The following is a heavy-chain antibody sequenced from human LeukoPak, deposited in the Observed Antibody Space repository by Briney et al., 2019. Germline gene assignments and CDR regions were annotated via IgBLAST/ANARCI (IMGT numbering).Heavy chain of an antibody. V-gene: IGHV3-30*18. CDR3: AEDFLGGVVITPHFDY. J-gene: IGHJ4*02. CDR2: ISYDGSNK. D-gene: IGHD3-3*01. CDR1: GFTFSSYG. Sequence: PGRSLRLSCAASGFTFSSYGMHWVRQAPGKGLEWVAVISYDGSNKYYADSVKGRFTISRDNSKNTLYLQMNSLRAEDTAVYYCAEDFLGGVVITPHFDYWGQGTLVTVSS.